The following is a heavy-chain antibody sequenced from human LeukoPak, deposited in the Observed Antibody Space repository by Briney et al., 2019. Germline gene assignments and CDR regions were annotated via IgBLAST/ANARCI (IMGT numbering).Heavy chain of an antibody. V-gene: IGHV4-39*01. CDR2: IYYSGST. Sequence: SETLSLTGTVSVASISGGSSYWAWIRHPPGKGLEWIGSIYYSGSTYYNPSLKSRVTISVDTSKNQFSLKLNSVTATDTAVYYCARHYGPWGQGTLVTVSS. CDR1: VASISGGSSY. J-gene: IGHJ4*02. D-gene: IGHD3-10*01. CDR3: ARHYGP.